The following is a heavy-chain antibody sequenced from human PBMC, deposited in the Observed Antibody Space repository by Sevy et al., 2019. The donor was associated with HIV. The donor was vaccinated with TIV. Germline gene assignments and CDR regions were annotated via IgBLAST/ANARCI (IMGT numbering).Heavy chain of an antibody. CDR1: GFMFDDYA. CDR3: TRGLATADTPEYYFDY. D-gene: IGHD5-12*01. Sequence: GGSLRLSCRTSGFMFDDYAMSWFRQAPGKGLEWVAFITRNSYEAYGGTTDYAASVKGRFIISRDASKSIAYVQMNSLKSEDTAVYYCTRGLATADTPEYYFDYWGQGTLVTVSS. CDR2: ITRNSYEAYGGTT. J-gene: IGHJ4*02. V-gene: IGHV3-49*03.